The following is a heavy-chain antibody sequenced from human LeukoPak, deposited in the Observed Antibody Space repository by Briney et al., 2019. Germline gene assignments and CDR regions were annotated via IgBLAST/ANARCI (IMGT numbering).Heavy chain of an antibody. CDR2: ISGSGGST. J-gene: IGHJ4*02. V-gene: IGHV3-23*01. CDR3: AKDLSYGGIYFDY. Sequence: GGSLRLSCLTSGFTLSTNAMSWVRQAPGKGLEWVSAISGSGGSTYYADSVKGRFTIPRDNSKNTLYLQMNSLRAEDTAVYYCAKDLSYGGIYFDYWGQGTLVTVSS. D-gene: IGHD4-23*01. CDR1: GFTLSTNA.